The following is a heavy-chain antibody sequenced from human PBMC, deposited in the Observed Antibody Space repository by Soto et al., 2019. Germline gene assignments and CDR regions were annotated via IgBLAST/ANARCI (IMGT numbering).Heavy chain of an antibody. D-gene: IGHD6-13*01. CDR3: ARDKDERPGMGWFDP. CDR1: GYTFTSYG. J-gene: IGHJ5*02. CDR2: ISAYTGNT. V-gene: IGHV1-18*01. Sequence: QVQLVQSGAEVKKPGASVKVSCKASGYTFTSYGISWVRQAPGQGLEWMGWISAYTGNTHYAQKRQGRVTMTTDTSASTADRERRSRGSDDTAAYYGARDKDERPGMGWFDPWGQGTLVTVSS.